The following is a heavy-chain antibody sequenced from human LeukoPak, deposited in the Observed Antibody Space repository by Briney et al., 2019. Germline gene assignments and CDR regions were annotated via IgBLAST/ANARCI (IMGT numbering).Heavy chain of an antibody. CDR2: ISAHNGNT. CDR1: GYTFTNYD. V-gene: IGHV1-18*01. J-gene: IGHJ4*02. Sequence: GASVKVSCKASGYTFTNYDITWVRQAPGQGLEWMGGISAHNGNTSCAQKVQGRVTMTTDTSTSTANMELRSLRSDDTAVYYCARLAYGGNFHDYWGQGTLVTVSS. CDR3: ARLAYGGNFHDY. D-gene: IGHD4-23*01.